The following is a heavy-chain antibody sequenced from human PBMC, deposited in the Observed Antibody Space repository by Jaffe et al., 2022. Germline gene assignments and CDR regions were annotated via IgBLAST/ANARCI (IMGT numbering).Heavy chain of an antibody. V-gene: IGHV3-21*01. CDR1: GFTFSTYS. Sequence: VQLVESGGGLVKPGGSLRLSCAASGFTFSTYSMNWVRQAPGKGLEWVSSVSSSSDYIHYTDSVKGRFTISRDNAKNSLFLQMNSLRVEDTAVYYCARDRGYDGYDNFDFWGQGTLVTVSS. CDR2: VSSSSDYI. D-gene: IGHD5-12*01. CDR3: ARDRGYDGYDNFDF. J-gene: IGHJ4*02.